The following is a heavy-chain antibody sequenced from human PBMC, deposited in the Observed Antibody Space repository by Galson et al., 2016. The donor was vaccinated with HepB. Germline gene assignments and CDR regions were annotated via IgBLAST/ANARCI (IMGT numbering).Heavy chain of an antibody. CDR2: ITDSGGRT. J-gene: IGHJ4*02. Sequence: SLRLSCAASGFTFNTSAMSWVRQAPGKGLEWVSVITDSGGRTDYADSVKGRFTSARDNSKNTLFLQMTSLRADDTAVYYCAKMGGSGRSYLRFFDYWGQGTLVTVSS. CDR1: GFTFNTSA. D-gene: IGHD3-10*01. CDR3: AKMGGSGRSYLRFFDY. V-gene: IGHV3-23*01.